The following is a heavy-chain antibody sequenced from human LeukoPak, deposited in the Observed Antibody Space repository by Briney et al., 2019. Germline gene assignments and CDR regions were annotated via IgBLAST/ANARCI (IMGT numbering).Heavy chain of an antibody. CDR3: ARGYGSGSLFLDY. CDR1: GLTVSSNH. Sequence: GGSLRLSCAASGLTVSSNHMSWVRQAPGKGLEWVSAIYSGGSTYYADSVKGRFTISRDNSKNTLYLQMNSLRAEDTAVYYCARGYGSGSLFLDYWGQGTLVTVSS. D-gene: IGHD3-10*01. V-gene: IGHV3-53*01. J-gene: IGHJ4*02. CDR2: IYSGGST.